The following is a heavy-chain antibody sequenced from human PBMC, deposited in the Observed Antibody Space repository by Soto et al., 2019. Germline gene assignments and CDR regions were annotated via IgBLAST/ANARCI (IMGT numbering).Heavy chain of an antibody. V-gene: IGHV3-20*04. D-gene: IGHD1-1*01. CDR3: ARDDGSTIRAFDI. J-gene: IGHJ3*02. CDR2: INWNGGST. Sequence: EVQLVESGGGVVRPGGSLRLSCAASGFTFDDYAMTWVRQAPGKGLEWVSGINWNGGSTGYADSVKDRFIISRDNVKNSLYLQMTSLRAEDTALYYCARDDGSTIRAFDIWGQGTMVTVSS. CDR1: GFTFDDYA.